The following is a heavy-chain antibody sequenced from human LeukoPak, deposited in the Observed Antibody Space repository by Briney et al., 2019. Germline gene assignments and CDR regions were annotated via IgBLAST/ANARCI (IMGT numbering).Heavy chain of an antibody. D-gene: IGHD3-22*01. Sequence: GGSLRLSCAASGFTVSSNYMSRVRQAPGKGLEWVSVMYSGGSTYYADSVKGRFTISRDNSKNTVYLQMNSLRAEDTAVYYCARDLNYDSAYWGQGTLVTVSS. CDR1: GFTVSSNY. CDR3: ARDLNYDSAY. J-gene: IGHJ4*02. V-gene: IGHV3-53*01. CDR2: MYSGGST.